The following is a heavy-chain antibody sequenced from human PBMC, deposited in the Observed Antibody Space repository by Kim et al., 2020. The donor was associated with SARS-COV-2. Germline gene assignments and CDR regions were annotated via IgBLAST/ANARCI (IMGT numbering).Heavy chain of an antibody. J-gene: IGHJ4*02. Sequence: LKSRVTMSVDTSKNQFSRNLSSVTAADTAVYYCARGAWYYYDSNGYNFDYWGQGILVIVSS. CDR3: ARGAWYYYDSNGYNFDY. V-gene: IGHV4-59*09. D-gene: IGHD3-22*01.